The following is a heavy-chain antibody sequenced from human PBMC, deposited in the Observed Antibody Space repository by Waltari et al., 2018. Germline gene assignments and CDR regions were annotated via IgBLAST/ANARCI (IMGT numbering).Heavy chain of an antibody. D-gene: IGHD6-19*01. V-gene: IGHV3-23*01. CDR3: AKDGTPAVSGWYIYYYYYMDV. J-gene: IGHJ6*03. CDR1: GFTFSSHA. CDR2: ISGSGGST. Sequence: EVQLLESGGGLVQPGGSLRLSFAASGFTFSSHAMTWFRQPPGKGRDWVSAISGSGGSTYYADYVKGRFTISRDNSKNTLYLQMNSLRAEDTAVYYCAKDGTPAVSGWYIYYYYYMDVWGKGTTVTISS.